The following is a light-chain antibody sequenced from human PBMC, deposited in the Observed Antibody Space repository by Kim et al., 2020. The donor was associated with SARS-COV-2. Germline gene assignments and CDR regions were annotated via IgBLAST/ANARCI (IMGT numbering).Light chain of an antibody. CDR3: QQSYSTPYT. CDR1: QSISSY. Sequence: SASVGDRVTITSRASQSISSYLNWYQQKPGKAPKLLIYATSTLQSGVPSRFSGSGSGTDFTLTISSLQPEDFATYYCQQSYSTPYTFGQGTKLEIK. J-gene: IGKJ2*01. V-gene: IGKV1-39*01. CDR2: ATS.